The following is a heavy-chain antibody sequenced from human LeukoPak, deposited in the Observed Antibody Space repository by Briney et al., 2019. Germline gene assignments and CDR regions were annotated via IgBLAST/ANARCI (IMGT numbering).Heavy chain of an antibody. V-gene: IGHV4-39*01. Sequence: SETLSLTCTVSGCSISSSSYYWGWIRQPPGKGLEWIGSIYYSGSTYYNPSLKSRVTISVDTSKNQFSLKLSSVTAADTAVYYCARNSEALDYWGQGTLVTVSS. CDR3: ARNSEALDY. CDR1: GCSISSSSYY. J-gene: IGHJ4*02. CDR2: IYYSGST. D-gene: IGHD1-26*01.